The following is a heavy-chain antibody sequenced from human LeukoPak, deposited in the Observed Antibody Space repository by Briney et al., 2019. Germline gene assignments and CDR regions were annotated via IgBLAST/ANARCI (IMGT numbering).Heavy chain of an antibody. J-gene: IGHJ4*02. V-gene: IGHV3-30*03. Sequence: GGSLRLSCAASGSTFSSYGMHWVRQAPGKGLEWVALISYDGSNKYYADSVKGRFTISRDNSKNTLYLQMNSLRAEDTAVYYCARVAVDTAMVLYYWGQGTLVTVSS. CDR3: ARVAVDTAMVLYY. D-gene: IGHD5-18*01. CDR1: GSTFSSYG. CDR2: ISYDGSNK.